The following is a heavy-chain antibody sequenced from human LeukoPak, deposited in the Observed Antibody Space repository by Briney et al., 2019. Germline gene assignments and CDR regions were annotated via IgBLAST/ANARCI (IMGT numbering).Heavy chain of an antibody. CDR3: IRGGIQVSGIDAFDI. Sequence: GGSLRLSCAASGFTFSSYDMHWVRQAPGRGLEWVSAIGIAGDTYYPDSVKGRFTISRENAKNSMYLQMSSLKDGDTAVYYCIRGGIQVSGIDAFDIWGQGTMVTVSS. CDR1: GFTFSSYD. CDR2: IGIAGDT. J-gene: IGHJ3*02. D-gene: IGHD5/OR15-5a*01. V-gene: IGHV3-13*01.